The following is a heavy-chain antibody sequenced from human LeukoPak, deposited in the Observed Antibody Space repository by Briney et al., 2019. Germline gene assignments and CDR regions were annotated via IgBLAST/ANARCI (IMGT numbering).Heavy chain of an antibody. V-gene: IGHV4-34*01. CDR1: GGSFSGYY. CDR3: ARATAVAGIDY. J-gene: IGHJ4*02. CDR2: INHSGST. D-gene: IGHD6-19*01. Sequence: KSSETLSLTCAVYGGSFSGYYWSWIRQPPGKGLEWIGEINHSGSTNYNPSLKSRVTISVDTSKNQFSLKLSSVTAADTAVYYCARATAVAGIDYWGQGTLVTVSS.